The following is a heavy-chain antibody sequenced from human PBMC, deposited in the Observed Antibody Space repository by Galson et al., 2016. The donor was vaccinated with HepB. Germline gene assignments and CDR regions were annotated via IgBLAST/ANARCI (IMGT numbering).Heavy chain of an antibody. CDR1: GASISSDNW. J-gene: IGHJ4*02. Sequence: SETLSLTCAVSGASISSDNWWNWVRQSPGKGLEWIAEIYHNGSTNYNPSLKSRVIVSLDTSKKQFSLKVMSVTAADTAIYSCAKRGYYAWSGFWYFDAWGQGTLVTVSS. V-gene: IGHV4-4*02. D-gene: IGHD3-3*01. CDR2: IYHNGST. CDR3: AKRGYYAWSGFWYFDA.